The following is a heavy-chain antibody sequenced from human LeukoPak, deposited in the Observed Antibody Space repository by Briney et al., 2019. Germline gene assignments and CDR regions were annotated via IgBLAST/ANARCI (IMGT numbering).Heavy chain of an antibody. Sequence: ASVKVSCKASGYTFTSYGISGVRQAPGQGVEWMGWISAYNGNTNYAQKLQGRVTMTTDTSTSTAYMELRSLRSDDTAVYYCARDGGLYYDILTGYSPGDYMDVWGKGTTVTISS. CDR2: ISAYNGNT. D-gene: IGHD3-9*01. J-gene: IGHJ6*03. CDR3: ARDGGLYYDILTGYSPGDYMDV. V-gene: IGHV1-18*01. CDR1: GYTFTSYG.